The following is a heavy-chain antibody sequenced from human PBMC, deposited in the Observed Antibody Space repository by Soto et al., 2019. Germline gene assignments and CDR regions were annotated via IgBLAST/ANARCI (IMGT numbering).Heavy chain of an antibody. CDR3: AKALQGVYVYFGGSYLYTISVSIDY. CDR2: ISYDGSNK. CDR1: GFTFSSYG. Sequence: GGSLRLSCAASGFTFSSYGMHWVRQAPGKGLEWVAVISYDGSNKYYADSVKGRFTISRDNSKNTLYLQMNSLRAEDTAVYYCAKALQGVYVYFGGSYLYTISVSIDYWGQGTLATVSS. D-gene: IGHD3-16*02. J-gene: IGHJ4*02. V-gene: IGHV3-30*18.